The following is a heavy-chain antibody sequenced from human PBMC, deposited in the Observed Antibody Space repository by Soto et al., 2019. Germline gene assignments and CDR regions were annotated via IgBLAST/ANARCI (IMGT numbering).Heavy chain of an antibody. CDR3: ARDGAFCSGTGCRDYYHYMDF. V-gene: IGHV3-21*01. CDR1: GFSFSDYT. D-gene: IGHD2-2*01. Sequence: EVQLVESGGGLVKPGGPLRLSCAPSGFSFSDYTMNWVRQAPGKGLEWVSSISGSTSYTYYADSLKGRFTVSRDNAEKSLYLQMHSLRAEDTAVYYCARDGAFCSGTGCRDYYHYMDFWGKGTTVTVSS. J-gene: IGHJ6*03. CDR2: ISGSTSYT.